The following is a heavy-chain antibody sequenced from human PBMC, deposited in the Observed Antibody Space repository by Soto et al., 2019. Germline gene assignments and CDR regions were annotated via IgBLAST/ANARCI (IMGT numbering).Heavy chain of an antibody. V-gene: IGHV3-64D*08. D-gene: IGHD6-13*01. CDR1: GFTFSSYA. J-gene: IGHJ5*02. CDR3: VKDRYSSSWYNWFDP. Sequence: GESLKISCSASGFTFSSYAMHWVRQAPGKGLEYVSAISSNGGSTYYADSVKGRFTISRDNSKNTLYLQMSSLRAEDTAVYYCVKDRYSSSWYNWFDPWGQGTLVTVSS. CDR2: ISSNGGST.